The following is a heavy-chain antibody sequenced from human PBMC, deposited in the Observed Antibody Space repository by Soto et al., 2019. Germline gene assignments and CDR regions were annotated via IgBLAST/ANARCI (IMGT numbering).Heavy chain of an antibody. Sequence: QVQLVESGGGVVQPGRSLRLSCAASGFTFSSYGMHWVRQAPGKGLEWVAVISYDGSNKYYADSVKGRFTISRDNSKNTLYLKMNSLRAEDTDVYYCAKEAEAAAGLFDYWGQGTLVTVSS. D-gene: IGHD6-13*01. CDR1: GFTFSSYG. V-gene: IGHV3-30*18. J-gene: IGHJ4*02. CDR3: AKEAEAAAGLFDY. CDR2: ISYDGSNK.